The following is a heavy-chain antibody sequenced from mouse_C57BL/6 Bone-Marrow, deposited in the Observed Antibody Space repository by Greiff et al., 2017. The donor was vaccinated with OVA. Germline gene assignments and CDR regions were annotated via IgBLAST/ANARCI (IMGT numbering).Heavy chain of an antibody. CDR1: GFNIKDDY. D-gene: IGHD2-4*01. CDR2: IDPENGDT. J-gene: IGHJ3*01. CDR3: TSRRIYYDYAWFAY. V-gene: IGHV14-4*01. Sequence: VQLQQSGAELVRPGASVKLSCTASGFNIKDDYMHWVKQRPEQGLEWIGWIDPENGDTEYASKFQGKATITADTSSNTAYLQLSSLTSEDTAVYYCTSRRIYYDYAWFAYWGQGTLVTVSA.